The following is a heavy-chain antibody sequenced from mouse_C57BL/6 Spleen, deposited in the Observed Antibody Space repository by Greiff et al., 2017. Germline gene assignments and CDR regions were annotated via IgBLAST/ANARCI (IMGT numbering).Heavy chain of an antibody. Sequence: VQLQQPGAELVMPGASVKLSCTASGYTFTSYWMPWVKQRPGQGLEWIGEIDPSDSYTNYNQKFKGKSTLTVDKSSSTAYMQLSSLTSGDSAVYYGARGLDYWGQGTSVTVSS. V-gene: IGHV1-69*01. J-gene: IGHJ4*01. CDR2: IDPSDSYT. CDR1: GYTFTSYW. CDR3: ARGLDY.